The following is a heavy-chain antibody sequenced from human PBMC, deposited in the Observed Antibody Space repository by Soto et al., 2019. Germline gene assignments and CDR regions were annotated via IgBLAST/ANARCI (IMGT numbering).Heavy chain of an antibody. D-gene: IGHD4-17*01. CDR1: GGTFSSYA. V-gene: IGHV1-69*01. CDR2: IIPIFGTA. CDR3: ARVKVTDYGDQSVDY. Sequence: QVQLVQSGAEVKKPGSSVKVSCKASGGTFSSYAISWVRQAPGQGLEWMGGIIPIFGTANYAQKFQGRVKITANESTSTAYMELSSLRSEDTAVYYCARVKVTDYGDQSVDYWGQGTLVTVSS. J-gene: IGHJ4*02.